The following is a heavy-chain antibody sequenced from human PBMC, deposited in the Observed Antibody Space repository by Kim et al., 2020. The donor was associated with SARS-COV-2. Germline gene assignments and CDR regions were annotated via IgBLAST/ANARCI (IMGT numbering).Heavy chain of an antibody. V-gene: IGHV4-39*01. CDR3: ASPSRFDNWFDP. D-gene: IGHD3-10*01. J-gene: IGHJ5*02. Sequence: SETLSLTCTVSGGSISSSSYYWGWIRQPPGKGLEWIGSIYYSGSTYYNPSLKSRVTISVDTSKNQFSLKLSSVTAADTAVYYCASPSRFDNWFDPWGQGTLVTVSS. CDR1: GGSISSSSYY. CDR2: IYYSGST.